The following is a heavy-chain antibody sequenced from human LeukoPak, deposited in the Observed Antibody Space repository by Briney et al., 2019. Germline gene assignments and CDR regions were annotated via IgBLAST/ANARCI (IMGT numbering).Heavy chain of an antibody. CDR3: VKNLCTVMALSYR. J-gene: IGHJ4*02. CDR2: ISGGGGYI. CDR1: GFTFNGYF. D-gene: IGHD5-18*01. V-gene: IGHV3-23*01. Sequence: GGSLRLSCTASGFTFNGYFMHWVRRAPGKGLEWVSAISGGGGYIYYGDSVKGRFTSSRDNSESTLYVQMDNLRAEDTAVYYCVKNLCTVMALSYRGGQRTQVTVSS.